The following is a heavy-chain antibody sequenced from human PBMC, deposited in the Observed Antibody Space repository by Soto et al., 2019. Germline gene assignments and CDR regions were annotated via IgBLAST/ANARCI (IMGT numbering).Heavy chain of an antibody. J-gene: IGHJ4*02. CDR1: GFTFSSYG. CDR2: IWYDGSNK. V-gene: IGHV3-33*01. Sequence: QVQLVESGGGVVQPGRSLRLSCAASGFTFSSYGMHWVRQAPGKGLEWVAVIWYDGSNKYYADSVKGRFTISRDNSKNTLYRQMNSLRAEDTAVYYCASPSQYSSGWFDYWGQGTLVTVSS. CDR3: ASPSQYSSGWFDY. D-gene: IGHD6-19*01.